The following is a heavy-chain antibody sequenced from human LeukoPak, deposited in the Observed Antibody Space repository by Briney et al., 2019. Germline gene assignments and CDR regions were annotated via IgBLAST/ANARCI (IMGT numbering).Heavy chain of an antibody. D-gene: IGHD3-9*01. J-gene: IGHJ4*02. Sequence: GGALRLSCPASGFTFGDYAMSWVGQAPGKGREWVGFIRSKAYGGTTEYAASVKGRFTISRDDSKSIAYLQTNSLKTEDTAVYYCTREGPGLRYFDWLLIFDYWGQGTLVTVSS. CDR3: TREGPGLRYFDWLLIFDY. V-gene: IGHV3-49*04. CDR2: IRSKAYGGTT. CDR1: GFTFGDYA.